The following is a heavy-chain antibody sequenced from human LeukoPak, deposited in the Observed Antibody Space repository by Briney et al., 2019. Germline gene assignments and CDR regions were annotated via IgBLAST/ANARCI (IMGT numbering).Heavy chain of an antibody. D-gene: IGHD7-27*01. CDR2: INSDGSST. Sequence: GGSLRLSCAASGFTFDDYGMSWVRQAPGKGLVWVSRINSDGSSTSYADSVKGRFTISRDNAKNTLYLQMNSLRAEDTAVYYCARARTGFDYWGQGTLVTVSS. CDR3: ARARTGFDY. CDR1: GFTFDDYG. J-gene: IGHJ4*02. V-gene: IGHV3-74*01.